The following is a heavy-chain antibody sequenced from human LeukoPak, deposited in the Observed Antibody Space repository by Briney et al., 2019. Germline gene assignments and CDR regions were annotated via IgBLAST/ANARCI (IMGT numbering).Heavy chain of an antibody. CDR1: GFTFSSYG. CDR2: ISGNGGST. V-gene: IGHV3-23*01. CDR3: ARDSGERGSGSYLIAY. D-gene: IGHD3-10*01. J-gene: IGHJ4*02. Sequence: GGSLRLSCAASGFTFSSYGMSWVRQAPGKGLEWVSAISGNGGSTLYADSVKGRFTISRDNSKNTLYLQMNSLRAEDTAVYYCARDSGERGSGSYLIAYWGQGTLVTVSS.